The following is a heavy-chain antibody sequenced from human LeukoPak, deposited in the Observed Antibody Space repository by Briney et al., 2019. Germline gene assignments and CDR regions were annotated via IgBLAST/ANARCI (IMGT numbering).Heavy chain of an antibody. CDR3: ARDGTFTMVRGVIRNWFDP. CDR1: GYSISSGYY. CDR2: IYHSGST. Sequence: PSETLSLTCTVSGYSISSGYYWGWIRPPPGKGLEWIGSIYHSGSTYYNPSLKSRVTISVDTSKNHFSLKLSSVTAADTAVYYCARDGTFTMVRGVIRNWFDPWGQGTLVTVSS. J-gene: IGHJ5*02. D-gene: IGHD3-10*01. V-gene: IGHV4-38-2*02.